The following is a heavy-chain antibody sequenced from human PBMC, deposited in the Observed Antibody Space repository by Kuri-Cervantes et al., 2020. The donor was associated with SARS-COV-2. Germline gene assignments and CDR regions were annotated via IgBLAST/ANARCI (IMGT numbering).Heavy chain of an antibody. CDR3: TTGSEFYDFLSGVVAFDI. J-gene: IGHJ3*02. CDR2: INNGSSYI. Sequence: ESLSLTCAASGFTFSSYDMNWVRQVPGKGLECVPSINNGSSYIDYADSVKGRFTISRDNAKNSLYLQMNSLRAEDTAVYYCTTGSEFYDFLSGVVAFDIWGQGTMVTVSS. V-gene: IGHV3-21*03. D-gene: IGHD3-3*01. CDR1: GFTFSSYD.